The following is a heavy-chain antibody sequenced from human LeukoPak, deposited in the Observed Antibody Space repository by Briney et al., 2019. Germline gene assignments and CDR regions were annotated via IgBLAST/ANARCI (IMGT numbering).Heavy chain of an antibody. CDR1: GYTFTNYD. CDR3: ARGPDYGGNSIYYY. D-gene: IGHD4-23*01. Sequence: ASVKVSCKASGYTFTNYDINWVRQAPGQGLEWMGWISAYNGNTNYAQKLQGRVTMTTDTSTSTAYMELSSLRSEDTAVYYCARGPDYGGNSIYYYWGQGTLVTVSS. J-gene: IGHJ4*02. V-gene: IGHV1-18*01. CDR2: ISAYNGNT.